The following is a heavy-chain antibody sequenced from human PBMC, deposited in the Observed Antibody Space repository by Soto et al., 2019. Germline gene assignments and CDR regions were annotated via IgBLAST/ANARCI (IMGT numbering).Heavy chain of an antibody. Sequence: SETLSLSCTVSGGSISSYYWSWIRQPPGKGLEWIGYIYYSGITNYNPSLKSRVTISVDTPKNQFSLKLSSVTAADTAVYYCARRGYGPGFPYYYGMDVWGQGTTVTVSS. J-gene: IGHJ6*02. CDR3: ARRGYGPGFPYYYGMDV. V-gene: IGHV4-59*01. D-gene: IGHD3-10*01. CDR1: GGSISSYY. CDR2: IYYSGIT.